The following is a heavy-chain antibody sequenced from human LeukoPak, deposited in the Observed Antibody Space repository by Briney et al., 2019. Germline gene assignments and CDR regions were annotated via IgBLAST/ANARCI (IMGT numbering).Heavy chain of an antibody. D-gene: IGHD5-24*01. CDR2: ISSSSSYI. CDR3: AREMQSIDGYNNFDY. V-gene: IGHV3-21*01. Sequence: PGGSLRLSCAASGSTFSSYSMNWVRQAPGKGLEWVSSISSSSSYIYYADSVKGRFTISRDNAKNSLYLQMNSLRAEDTAVYYCAREMQSIDGYNNFDYWGQGTLVTVSS. CDR1: GSTFSSYS. J-gene: IGHJ4*02.